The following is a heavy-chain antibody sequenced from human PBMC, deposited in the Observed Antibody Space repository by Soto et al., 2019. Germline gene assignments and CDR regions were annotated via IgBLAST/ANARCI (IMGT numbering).Heavy chain of an antibody. CDR1: GFTFSSYG. J-gene: IGHJ6*02. D-gene: IGHD7-27*01. Sequence: QVQLVESGGGVVQPGRSLRLSCAASGFTFSSYGMHWVRQAPGKGLEWVAVISYDGSNKYYADSVKGRFTISRDNSKNTLDLQRNSVRAEDTAVYYCAKDLLGPGRAYGMDVWGQGTTGTVSS. CDR3: AKDLLGPGRAYGMDV. V-gene: IGHV3-30*18. CDR2: ISYDGSNK.